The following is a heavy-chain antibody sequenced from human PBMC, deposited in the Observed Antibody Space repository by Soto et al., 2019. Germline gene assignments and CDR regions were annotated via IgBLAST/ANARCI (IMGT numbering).Heavy chain of an antibody. J-gene: IGHJ4*02. CDR3: ARDPIPGAPDYLDY. CDR2: ASPSEAIK. D-gene: IGHD2-2*01. CDR1: GFTFSTHV. Sequence: SGGSLRLSCVGSGFTFSTHVLHWVRQAPGKGLEWVAVASPSEAIKIYADSVKGRFTISRDNSRSTLYLQMNSLRPEDTAIYYCARDPIPGAPDYLDYWGQGTLVTVSS. V-gene: IGHV3-30-3*01.